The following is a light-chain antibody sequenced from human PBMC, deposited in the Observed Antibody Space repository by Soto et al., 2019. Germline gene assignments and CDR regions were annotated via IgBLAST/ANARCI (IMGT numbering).Light chain of an antibody. Sequence: IVLSMSPGALSLSTGERATLSCRASQSVSSSYLAWYQQKPGQAPRLLIYGASSRATGIPDRFSGSGSGTDFTLTISRLEPEDFAVYYCQQYGSSPPLTFGGGSKVDI. J-gene: IGKJ4*01. CDR3: QQYGSSPPLT. V-gene: IGKV3-20*01. CDR2: GAS. CDR1: QSVSSSY.